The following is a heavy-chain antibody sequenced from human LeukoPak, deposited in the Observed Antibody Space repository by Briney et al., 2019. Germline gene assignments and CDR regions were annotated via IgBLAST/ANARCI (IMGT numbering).Heavy chain of an antibody. V-gene: IGHV1-69*05. Sequence: SVKVSCKASGGTFSSYAIRWVRQAPGQGLEWMGGIIPIFGTANYAQKFQGRVTITTDESTSTAYMELSSLRSEDTAVYYCARADLKDDSSGYYNYWGQGTLVTVSS. D-gene: IGHD3-22*01. J-gene: IGHJ4*02. CDR3: ARADLKDDSSGYYNY. CDR2: IIPIFGTA. CDR1: GGTFSSYA.